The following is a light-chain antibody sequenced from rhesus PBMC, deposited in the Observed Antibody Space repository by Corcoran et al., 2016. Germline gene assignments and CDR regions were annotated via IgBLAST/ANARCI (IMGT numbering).Light chain of an antibody. CDR2: GAS. J-gene: IGKJ2*01. V-gene: IGKV1S8*01. CDR3: QHYYRSPYT. CDR1: RAITND. Sequence: DIQMTQSPSSLSASVGDRVTITCRASRAITNDLAWYQQKPGEPPKLLFYGASNLQGGIPSRFSGGGSGTDFTLTINRLQSEDFATYYCQHYYRSPYTFGQGTKVDIK.